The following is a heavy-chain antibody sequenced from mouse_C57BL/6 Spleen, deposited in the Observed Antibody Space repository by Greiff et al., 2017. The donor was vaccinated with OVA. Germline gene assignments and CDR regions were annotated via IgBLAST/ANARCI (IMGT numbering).Heavy chain of an antibody. CDR1: GYTFTSYW. CDR3: ARSDYSNYMDY. D-gene: IGHD2-5*01. V-gene: IGHV1-61*01. CDR2: IYPSDSET. Sequence: QVQLQQPGAELVRPGSSVKLSCKASGYTFTSYWMDWVKQRPGQGLEWIGNIYPSDSETHYNQKFKDKATLTVDKSSSTAYMQLSSLTSEDSAVYYCARSDYSNYMDYWGQGTSVTVSS. J-gene: IGHJ4*01.